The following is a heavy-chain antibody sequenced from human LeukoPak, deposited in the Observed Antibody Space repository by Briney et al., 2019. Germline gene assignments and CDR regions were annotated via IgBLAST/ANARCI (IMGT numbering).Heavy chain of an antibody. J-gene: IGHJ4*02. D-gene: IGHD3-10*01. V-gene: IGHV3-48*03. CDR3: ARDLYYGSGSYYHDY. CDR2: ISSSGSTI. CDR1: GFTFSSYE. Sequence: GGSLRLSCAASGFTFSSYEVNWVRQAPGKGLEWVSYISSSGSTIYYADSVKGRFTISRDNAKNSLYLRMNSLRAEDTAIYYCARDLYYGSGSYYHDYWGQGTLVTVSS.